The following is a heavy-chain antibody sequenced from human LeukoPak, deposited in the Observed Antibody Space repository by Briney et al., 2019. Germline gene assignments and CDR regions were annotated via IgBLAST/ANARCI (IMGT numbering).Heavy chain of an antibody. CDR3: ARGRSGFGLLTGFDP. CDR1: GYTFTSYD. D-gene: IGHD3-10*01. CDR2: MNPNSGNT. J-gene: IGHJ5*02. Sequence: ASVKVSCKASGYTFTSYDINWVRQATGQGLEWMGWMNPNSGNTGYAQKFQGRVTMTRNTSISTAYMELSSLRSEDTAVYYCARGRSGFGLLTGFDPWGQGTLVTVSS. V-gene: IGHV1-8*01.